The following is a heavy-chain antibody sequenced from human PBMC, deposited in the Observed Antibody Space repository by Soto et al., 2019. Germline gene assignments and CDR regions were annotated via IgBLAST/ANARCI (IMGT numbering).Heavy chain of an antibody. J-gene: IGHJ1*01. CDR1: GFTFSSYS. CDR2: ISSNSGTI. V-gene: IGHV3-48*01. CDR3: VSSQGYFQH. Sequence: HPGGSLRLSCAVSGFTFSSYSMNWVRQAPGKGLEWVSYISSNSGTIYYADSVKGRFTISRDNAKNSLYLQMNSLRAEDTAVYYCVSSQGYFQHWGQGTLVTVSS.